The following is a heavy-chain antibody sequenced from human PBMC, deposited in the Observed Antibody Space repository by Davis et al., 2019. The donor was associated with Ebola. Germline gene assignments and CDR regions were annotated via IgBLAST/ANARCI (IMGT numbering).Heavy chain of an antibody. CDR3: AASAGTVGKFDF. D-gene: IGHD1-14*01. J-gene: IGHJ4*02. CDR2: IVVGSGNT. V-gene: IGHV1-58*02. Sequence: SVKVSCKAFGFTFSGSGMQWVRRARGQRLEWIGSIVVGSGNTNYAQKFRQRVTMTRDMSTSTVYMELRSLRFEDTAVYYCAASAGTVGKFDFWGQGTVVTVSA. CDR1: GFTFSGSG.